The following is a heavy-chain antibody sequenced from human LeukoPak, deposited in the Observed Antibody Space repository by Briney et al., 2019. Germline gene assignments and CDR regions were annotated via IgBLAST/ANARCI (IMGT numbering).Heavy chain of an antibody. CDR2: IYYSGST. V-gene: IGHV4-59*01. CDR1: GGSFSGYY. J-gene: IGHJ2*01. Sequence: SETLSLTCAVYGGSFSGYYWSWIRQPPGKGLEWIGYIYYSGSTNYNPSLKSRVTISVDTSKNQFSLKLSSVTAADTAVYYCARVPDSSGYFHWYFDLWGRGTLVTVSS. CDR3: ARVPDSSGYFHWYFDL. D-gene: IGHD3-22*01.